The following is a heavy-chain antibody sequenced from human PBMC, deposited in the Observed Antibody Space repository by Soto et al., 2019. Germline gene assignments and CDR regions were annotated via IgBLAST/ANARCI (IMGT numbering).Heavy chain of an antibody. CDR2: ISFSSTI. V-gene: IGHV3-48*02. Sequence: GGSLRLSCAASGFTFSTYSMNWVRQAPGKGLEWLSYISFSSTIYYADSVKGRFTISRDNAKNSLSLQVSSLRDEDTAIYYCARAAINFDDSGGYYPYYFDYWGQGTLVTVSS. CDR1: GFTFSTYS. J-gene: IGHJ4*02. D-gene: IGHD3-22*01. CDR3: ARAAINFDDSGGYYPYYFDY.